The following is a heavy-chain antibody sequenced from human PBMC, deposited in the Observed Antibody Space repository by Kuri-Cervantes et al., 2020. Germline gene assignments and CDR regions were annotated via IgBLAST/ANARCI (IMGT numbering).Heavy chain of an antibody. Sequence: GGSLRLSCAASGFIFDDYAMHWVRQAPGKGLEWVSGISRSSGNIGYADSVKGRFTIFRDSAKNSLYLEMNSLRTEDTALYYCGKSVRMGTFGGVVPSFDPWGQGTLVTVSS. CDR1: GFIFDDYA. V-gene: IGHV3-9*01. CDR3: GKSVRMGTFGGVVPSFDP. J-gene: IGHJ5*02. D-gene: IGHD3-16*01. CDR2: ISRSSGNI.